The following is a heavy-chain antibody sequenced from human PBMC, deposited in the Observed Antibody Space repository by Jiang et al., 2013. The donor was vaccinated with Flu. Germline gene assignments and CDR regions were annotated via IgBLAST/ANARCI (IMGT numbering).Heavy chain of an antibody. CDR1: GGSISSSNW. D-gene: IGHD4-17*01. V-gene: IGHV4-4*02. Sequence: GSGLVKPSGTLSLTCAVSGGSISSSNWWSWVRQPPGKGLEWIGEIYHSGSTNYNPSLKSRVAISVDKSKNQFSLKLSSVTAADTAVYYCARGLGGDYTTYNWFDPWGQGTLVTVSS. CDR2: IYHSGST. CDR3: ARGLGGDYTTYNWFDP. J-gene: IGHJ5*02.